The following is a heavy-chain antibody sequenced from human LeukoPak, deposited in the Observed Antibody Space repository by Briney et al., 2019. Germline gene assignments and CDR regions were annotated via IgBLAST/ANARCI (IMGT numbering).Heavy chain of an antibody. D-gene: IGHD6-13*01. J-gene: IGHJ5*02. V-gene: IGHV4-34*01. CDR1: AWSFSGYY. CDR3: SRGGRFYSSSWYRNGWFDR. Sequence: PSETLSFTSAGYAWSFSGYYWGWLRHPPGKGLEGIGKINHSGSTNYNPSLERRATISIDTSKNQFSLRLTSVTAAAAAFYFCSRGGRFYSSSWYRNGWFDRWGQGTPVSVSS. CDR2: INHSGST.